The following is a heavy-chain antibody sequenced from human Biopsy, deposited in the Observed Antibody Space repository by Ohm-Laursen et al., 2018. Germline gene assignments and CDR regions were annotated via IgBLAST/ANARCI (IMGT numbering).Heavy chain of an antibody. Sequence: SLRLSCAASGFTFSRFWIHWVRQAPGKGLAWVSHTNEDGSHTDYADSVKGRFTVSRDNAKNTLYLQMSSLRAEDTALYYCAKCMTYSGDGIDCWGQGTLVTVSS. D-gene: IGHD5-12*01. V-gene: IGHV3-74*01. CDR1: GFTFSRFW. J-gene: IGHJ4*02. CDR2: TNEDGSHT. CDR3: AKCMTYSGDGIDC.